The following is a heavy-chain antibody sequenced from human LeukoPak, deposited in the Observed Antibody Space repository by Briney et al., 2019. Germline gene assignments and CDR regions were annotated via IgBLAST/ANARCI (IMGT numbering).Heavy chain of an antibody. CDR2: ISSSSSYI. V-gene: IGHV3-21*01. CDR1: GFTFSSYS. CDR3: ARAWELAFDI. J-gene: IGHJ3*02. Sequence: GGSLRLSCAASGFTFSSYSMNWVRQAPGKGLEWISSISSSSSYIYYADSVKGRFTISRDNAKNSLYLQMNSLRAEDTAVYYCARAWELAFDIWGQGTMVTVSS. D-gene: IGHD1-26*01.